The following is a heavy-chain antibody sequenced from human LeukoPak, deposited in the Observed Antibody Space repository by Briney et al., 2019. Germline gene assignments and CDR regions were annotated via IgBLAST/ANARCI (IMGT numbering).Heavy chain of an antibody. CDR1: GFTFSSYW. J-gene: IGHJ4*02. D-gene: IGHD6-13*01. CDR3: ARDNMKDGGIAAAGTDY. V-gene: IGHV3-7*01. Sequence: PGRSLRLSCAASGFTFSSYWMSWVRQAPGKGLEWVANIKQDGSEKYYVDSVEGRFTISRDNAKNSLYLQLNSLRAEDTAIYYCARDNMKDGGIAAAGTDYWGQGTLVTVSS. CDR2: IKQDGSEK.